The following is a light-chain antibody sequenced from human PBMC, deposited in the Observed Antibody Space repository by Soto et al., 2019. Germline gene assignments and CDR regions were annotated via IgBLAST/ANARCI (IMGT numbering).Light chain of an antibody. J-gene: IGKJ1*01. CDR3: QQYGSAPWT. CDR2: AAS. Sequence: EIGLTQSPGTLPLSPGERATLSCMASLSVASNYVAWYQQKPGQAPRLLIYAASGRATDIPDRFSGSGSGTDFTLTISRLEPEDFAVYYCQQYGSAPWTCGQGTKVEIK. V-gene: IGKV3-20*01. CDR1: LSVASNY.